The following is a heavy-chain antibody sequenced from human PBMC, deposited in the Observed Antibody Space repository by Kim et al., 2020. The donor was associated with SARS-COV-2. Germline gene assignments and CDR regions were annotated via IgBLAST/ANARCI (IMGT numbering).Heavy chain of an antibody. CDR1: GYTFTSYY. J-gene: IGHJ6*02. Sequence: SVKVSCKASGYTFTSYYMHWGRQPPGQGLEWMGIINPSGGSTSYAQKFQGRVTMTRDTSTSTVYMELSSLRSEDTAVYYCARELTVTTQYYYYYYGMDVWSPGTTVTVSS. D-gene: IGHD4-17*01. CDR3: ARELTVTTQYYYYYYGMDV. V-gene: IGHV1-46*03. CDR2: INPSGGST.